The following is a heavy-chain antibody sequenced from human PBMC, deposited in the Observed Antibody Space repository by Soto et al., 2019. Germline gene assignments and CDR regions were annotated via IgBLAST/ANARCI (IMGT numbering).Heavy chain of an antibody. CDR1: GFTFGSHG. CDR2: IKQDGSEK. Sequence: GGSLRLSCAASGFTFGSHGVSWVLQAPGKGLEWVANIKQDGSEKYYVDSVKGRFTISRDNAKNSLYLQMNSLRAEDTAVYYCARVRSAASYFDYWGQGTLVTVSS. CDR3: ARVRSAASYFDY. J-gene: IGHJ4*02. V-gene: IGHV3-7*01.